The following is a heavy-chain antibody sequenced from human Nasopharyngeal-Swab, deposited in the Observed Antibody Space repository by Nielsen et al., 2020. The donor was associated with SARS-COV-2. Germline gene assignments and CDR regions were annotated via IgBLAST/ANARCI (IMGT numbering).Heavy chain of an antibody. Sequence: GESLKISCAASGFTFSSYSMNWVRQAPGKGLEWVSYISSSNSTIYYADSVKGRFTISRDNAKNSLYLQMNSLRDEDTAVYYCARDGYSSSWYAFDIWGQGTMVTVSS. V-gene: IGHV3-48*02. J-gene: IGHJ3*02. CDR1: GFTFSSYS. D-gene: IGHD6-6*01. CDR3: ARDGYSSSWYAFDI. CDR2: ISSSNSTI.